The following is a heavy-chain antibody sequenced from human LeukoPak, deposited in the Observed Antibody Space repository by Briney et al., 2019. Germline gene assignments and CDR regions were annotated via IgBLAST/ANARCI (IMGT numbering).Heavy chain of an antibody. CDR3: ARARITIFGVVIMAYFDY. V-gene: IGHV3-7*01. CDR1: GFTFSDYY. Sequence: GGSLRLSCAASGFTFSDYYMSWIRQAPGKGLEWVANIKQDGSEKYYVDSVKGRFTISRDNAKNSLYLQMNSLRAEDTAVYYCARARITIFGVVIMAYFDYWGQGTLVTVSS. J-gene: IGHJ4*02. CDR2: IKQDGSEK. D-gene: IGHD3-3*01.